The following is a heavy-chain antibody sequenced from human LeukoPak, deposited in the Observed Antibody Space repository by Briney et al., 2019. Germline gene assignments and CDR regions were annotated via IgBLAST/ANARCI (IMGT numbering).Heavy chain of an antibody. J-gene: IGHJ5*02. CDR3: ARDRGELRVWFDP. Sequence: ASVKVSCRTSGYFFSTYGISWVRQAPGQGFEWMGWISGYNDNALYAQKFRGRVTMTADTSTSTAYMELNSLRSDDTAVYYCARDRGELRVWFDPWGQGTLATVSS. V-gene: IGHV1-18*01. CDR2: ISGYNDNA. D-gene: IGHD1-1*01. CDR1: GYFFSTYG.